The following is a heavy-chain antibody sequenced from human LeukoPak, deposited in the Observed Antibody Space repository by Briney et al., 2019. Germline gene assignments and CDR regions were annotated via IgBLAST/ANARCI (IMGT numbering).Heavy chain of an antibody. J-gene: IGHJ3*02. V-gene: IGHV3-21*01. Sequence: GGSLRLSCAASGFTFSSYSMNWVRQAPGKGLEWVSTINDRGIATYYADSVKGRFTISRDNAKNSLYLQMNSLRAEDTAVYYCARVIKTYCGGDCYAFDIWGQGTMVTVSS. D-gene: IGHD2-21*02. CDR2: INDRGIAT. CDR3: ARVIKTYCGGDCYAFDI. CDR1: GFTFSSYS.